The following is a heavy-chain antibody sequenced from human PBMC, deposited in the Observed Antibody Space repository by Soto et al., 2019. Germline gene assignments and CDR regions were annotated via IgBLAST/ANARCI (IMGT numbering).Heavy chain of an antibody. CDR1: GFTFSDYY. V-gene: IGHV3-11*01. D-gene: IGHD6-13*01. J-gene: IGHJ6*03. CDR2: ISSSGSTI. CDR3: ARDNGSSWYPQYYMDV. Sequence: QVQLVESGGGLVKPGGSLRLSCAASGFTFSDYYMSWIRQAPGKGLEWVSYISSSGSTIYYADSVKGRFTISRDNAKNCLYLQMKSLRAEDTAVYYCARDNGSSWYPQYYMDVWGKGTTVTVSS.